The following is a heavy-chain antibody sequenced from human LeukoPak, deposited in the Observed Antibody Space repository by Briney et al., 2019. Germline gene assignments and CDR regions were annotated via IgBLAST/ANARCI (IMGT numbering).Heavy chain of an antibody. V-gene: IGHV4-34*01. CDR3: ARGRLPYPTYYYYYMDV. Sequence: SETLSLTCAVYGGSFSGYYWSWIRQPPGKGLEWIGEINHSGSTNYNPSLKSRVTISVDTSKNRFSLKLSSVTAADTAVYYCARGRLPYPTYYYYYMDVWGKGTTVTVSS. D-gene: IGHD3-16*01. J-gene: IGHJ6*03. CDR2: INHSGST. CDR1: GGSFSGYY.